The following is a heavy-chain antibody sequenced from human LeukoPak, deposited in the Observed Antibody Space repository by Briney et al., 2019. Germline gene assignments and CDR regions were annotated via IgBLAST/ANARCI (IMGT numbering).Heavy chain of an antibody. Sequence: GGSLRLSCSASGFVFSIYTMYWVRQAPGKGPEYVSTISGSGNGGSIYYADSVKGRFTISRDNSKNTLYLQMNSLRAEDTAEYYCAKHIAVATFDCWGQGTLVTVSS. D-gene: IGHD6-19*01. CDR3: AKHIAVATFDC. V-gene: IGHV3-64*04. CDR2: ISGSGNGGSI. CDR1: GFVFSIYT. J-gene: IGHJ4*02.